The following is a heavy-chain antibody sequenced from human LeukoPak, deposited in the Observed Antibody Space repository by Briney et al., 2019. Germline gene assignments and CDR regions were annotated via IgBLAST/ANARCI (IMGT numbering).Heavy chain of an antibody. D-gene: IGHD6-19*01. J-gene: IGHJ6*02. Sequence: GGSLRLSCAASGFTFSTYNMNCVRQAPGRGLEWVSYISSSSSTIYYADSVKGRFTISRDNAKNSLYLQMNSLRAEDTAVYYCAPEGAAVAPYGMDVWGQGTTVTVSS. CDR2: ISSSSSTI. CDR3: APEGAAVAPYGMDV. CDR1: GFTFSTYN. V-gene: IGHV3-48*04.